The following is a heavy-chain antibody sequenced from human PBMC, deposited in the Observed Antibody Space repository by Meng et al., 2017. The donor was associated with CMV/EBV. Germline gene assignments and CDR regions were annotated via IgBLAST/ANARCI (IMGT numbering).Heavy chain of an antibody. CDR2: IHDSGST. J-gene: IGHJ4*02. D-gene: IGHD3-3*01. CDR3: ERVREGFWSGFSTFDY. CDR1: GGSISGYC. V-gene: IGHV4-59*01. Sequence: GSLRLSCTVSGGSISGYCWSWIRQPPGKGLEWIGHIHDSGSTYYNPSLKSRVTISVDTSKNQFSLQLSSVTAADTAVYYCERVREGFWSGFSTFDYWGQGTLVTVSS.